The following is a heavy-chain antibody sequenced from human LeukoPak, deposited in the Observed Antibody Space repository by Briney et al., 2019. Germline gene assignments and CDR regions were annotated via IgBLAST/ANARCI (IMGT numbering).Heavy chain of an antibody. J-gene: IGHJ6*02. CDR2: IIPIFGTA. V-gene: IGHV1-69*13. CDR1: GGTFSSYA. CDR3: ARDLRFLEWLFLPYYYYYGMDV. D-gene: IGHD3-3*01. Sequence: ASVKVSCKASGGTFSSYAISWVRQAPGQGLEWMGGIIPIFGTANYAQKFQGRVTITADESTSTAYMELRSLRSDDTAVYYCARDLRFLEWLFLPYYYYYGMDVWGQGTTVTVSS.